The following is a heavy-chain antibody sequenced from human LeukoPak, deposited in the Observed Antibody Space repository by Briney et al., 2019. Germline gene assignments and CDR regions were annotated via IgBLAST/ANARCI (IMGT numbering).Heavy chain of an antibody. V-gene: IGHV3-53*01. Sequence: GGSLRLSCAASGFTVSSNYMSWVRQAPGKGLEWVADIYSGGSTYYADSVKGRFTISRDNSKNTLYLQMNRLRGEDTAVYYCAREGGYYDSSGYYNYWGQGTLVTVSS. CDR2: IYSGGST. J-gene: IGHJ4*02. D-gene: IGHD3-22*01. CDR3: AREGGYYDSSGYYNY. CDR1: GFTVSSNY.